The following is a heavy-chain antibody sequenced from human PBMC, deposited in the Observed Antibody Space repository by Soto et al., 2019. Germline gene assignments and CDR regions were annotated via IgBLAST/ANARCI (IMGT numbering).Heavy chain of an antibody. CDR2: IKQDGSDK. CDR1: GFTFSSYW. Sequence: PGGSLRLSCAASGFTFSSYWMNWVRQAAGKGLEWVANIKQDGSDKNYVDSVKGRFTISRDNAKNSLFLHMNTLRAEDTAVYYCSRGYSAYDLWTLPFVYRGQGALVTVS. CDR3: SRGYSAYDLWTLPFVY. J-gene: IGHJ4*02. V-gene: IGHV3-7*03. D-gene: IGHD5-12*01.